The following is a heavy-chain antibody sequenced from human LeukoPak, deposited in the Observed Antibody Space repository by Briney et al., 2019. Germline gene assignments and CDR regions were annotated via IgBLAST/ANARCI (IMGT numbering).Heavy chain of an antibody. CDR2: INHSGST. J-gene: IGHJ4*02. D-gene: IGHD5-12*01. CDR3: AGSERDSGYDGSRSDY. V-gene: IGHV4-34*01. CDR1: GGSFSGYY. Sequence: RASETLSLTCAVYGGSFSGYYWSWIRQPPGKGLEWIGEINHSGSTNYNPSLKSRVTISVDTSKNQFSLNLTSVTAADTAVYYCAGSERDSGYDGSRSDYWGQGTLVTVSS.